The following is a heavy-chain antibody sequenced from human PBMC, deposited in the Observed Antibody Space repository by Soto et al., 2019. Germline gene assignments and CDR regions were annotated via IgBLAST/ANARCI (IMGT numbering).Heavy chain of an antibody. D-gene: IGHD3-9*01. J-gene: IGHJ6*02. CDR1: GFTVSSNY. Sequence: GGSLRLSCAASGFTVSSNYMSWVRQAPGKGLEWVSVIYSGGSTYYADSVKDRFTISRDNSKNTLYLQMNSLRAEDTAVYYCARVLVIRYFDNYGMDVWGQGTTVTVSS. V-gene: IGHV3-53*01. CDR3: ARVLVIRYFDNYGMDV. CDR2: IYSGGST.